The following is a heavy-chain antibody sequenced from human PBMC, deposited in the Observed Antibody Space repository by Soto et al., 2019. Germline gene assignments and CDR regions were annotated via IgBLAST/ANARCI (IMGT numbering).Heavy chain of an antibody. Sequence: GGSLRLSCAASGFTFSSYSMNWVRQAPGKGLEWVSYISSSSSTIYYADSVKGRFTISRDNAQNSLYLQMNSLRAEDTAVYYCARANYYGSPGDFDYWGQGTTVTVSS. CDR2: ISSSSSTI. D-gene: IGHD3-10*01. CDR1: GFTFSSYS. J-gene: IGHJ4*03. CDR3: ARANYYGSPGDFDY. V-gene: IGHV3-48*01.